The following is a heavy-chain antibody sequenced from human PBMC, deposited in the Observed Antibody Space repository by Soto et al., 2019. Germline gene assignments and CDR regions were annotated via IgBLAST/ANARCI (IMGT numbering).Heavy chain of an antibody. CDR1: GFTFSNAE. CDR2: IGTADDT. V-gene: IGHV3-13*01. J-gene: IGHJ2*01. CDR3: VREGRSSAWNGWYFDL. D-gene: IGHD6-19*01. Sequence: EVQLVESGGGLVQPGGSLRLSCAASGFTFSNAEIHWVRQPTGKGLEWISAIGTADDTYYAGSVKGRFTISRENAKSSLYLEMNSLRAGDTAVYYCVREGRSSAWNGWYFDLWGRGTLVTVSS.